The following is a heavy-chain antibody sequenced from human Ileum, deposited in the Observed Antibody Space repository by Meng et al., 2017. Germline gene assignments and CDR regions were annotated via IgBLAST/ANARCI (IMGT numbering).Heavy chain of an antibody. CDR3: ATEKGSSGRAGWFDP. D-gene: IGHD6-19*01. J-gene: IGHJ5*02. CDR2: ISHDERTK. V-gene: IGHV3-30*07. CDR1: RLTLSNYH. Sequence: CRLTLSNYHVHWVRQAPGRGIEWLAVISHDERTKIYGAPVKGRFTISRDNSKNTVDLQMNSLGAEDTARYYCATEKGSSGRAGWFDPWGQGTQVTVSS.